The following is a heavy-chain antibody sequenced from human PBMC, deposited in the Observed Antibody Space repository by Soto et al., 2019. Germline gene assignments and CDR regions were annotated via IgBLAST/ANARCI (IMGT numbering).Heavy chain of an antibody. CDR2: IYYSGST. Sequence: QVQLQESGPGLVKPSETLSLTCTVSGGSVSSGSYYWSWIRQPPGKGLEWIGYIYYSGSTNYNPSLKSRVTISVDTSKNQFSLKLSSVTAADTAVYYCAGDYGDYCWGQGTLVTVSS. CDR1: GGSVSSGSYY. D-gene: IGHD4-17*01. V-gene: IGHV4-61*01. CDR3: AGDYGDYC. J-gene: IGHJ4*02.